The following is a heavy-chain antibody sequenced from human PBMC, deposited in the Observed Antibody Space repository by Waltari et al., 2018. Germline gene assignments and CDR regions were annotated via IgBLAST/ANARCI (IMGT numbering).Heavy chain of an antibody. D-gene: IGHD4-17*01. CDR1: GGTFSSYP. Sequence: QVQLVQSGAEVKKPGSSVKVSCKASGGTFSSYPITWLLQAPGQGLEWMGGIIPIFGTANYAQKFQGRVTITADESTSTAYMELSSLRSEDTAVYYCARTVTTFGGPFDPWGQGTLVTVSS. CDR2: IIPIFGTA. J-gene: IGHJ5*02. V-gene: IGHV1-69*13. CDR3: ARTVTTFGGPFDP.